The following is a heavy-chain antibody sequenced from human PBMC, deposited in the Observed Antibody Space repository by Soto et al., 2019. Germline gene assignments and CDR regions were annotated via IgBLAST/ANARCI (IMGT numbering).Heavy chain of an antibody. J-gene: IGHJ6*02. CDR1: GGTFSRYA. CDR2: LIPIFGTA. Sequence: QVQLVQAGAEVKKPGSSVKVSCKASGGTFSRYAISWVRQSPGQGLEWMGGLIPIFGTANYAKKFHGRVTIAADEFTSAAYIERSSLGSEDTAVYYYASPCGARHPEQRSYYSYSGMDFWCQGTTVT. CDR3: ASPCGARHPEQRSYYSYSGMDF. V-gene: IGHV1-69*01. D-gene: IGHD2-21*01.